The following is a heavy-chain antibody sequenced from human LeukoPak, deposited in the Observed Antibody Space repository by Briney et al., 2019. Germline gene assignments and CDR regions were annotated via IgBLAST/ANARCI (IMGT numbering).Heavy chain of an antibody. Sequence: PGGSLRLSCAASGFTFSSYRMNWVRQSPGKGLEWLSYISSDSRTIYYSDSVKGRFTISRDNAKNSLFLQMNSLRAEDTAVYYCATYIIGPTIDYWGQGTLVTVSS. CDR3: ATYIIGPTIDY. CDR1: GFTFSSYR. J-gene: IGHJ4*02. V-gene: IGHV3-48*01. CDR2: ISSDSRTI. D-gene: IGHD3/OR15-3a*01.